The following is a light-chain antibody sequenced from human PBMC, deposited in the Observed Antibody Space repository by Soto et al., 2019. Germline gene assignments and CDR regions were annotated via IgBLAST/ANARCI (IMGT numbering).Light chain of an antibody. Sequence: EIVMTQSPVTLSLSPGDRATLSCRASQSLSNSYISWYQQKPGQAPRLLIYGASTRATGIPARFSGSGSGTDFTLTISSLQPEDFAHYYCHQDFALPLTFGGGTKVEI. J-gene: IGKJ4*01. V-gene: IGKV3D-7*01. CDR3: HQDFALPLT. CDR2: GAS. CDR1: QSLSNSY.